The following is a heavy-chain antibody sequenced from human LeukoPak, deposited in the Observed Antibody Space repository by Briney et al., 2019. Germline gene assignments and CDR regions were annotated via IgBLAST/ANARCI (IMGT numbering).Heavy chain of an antibody. Sequence: SETLSLTCTVSGGYISRYYWSWIRQPPGKGLEWIGYIYYSGSTKYNASLKSRVTISVDTSKNQFLLMLISVTAADTAVYYCARWETYYDFWRGYYTAFNIWGQGTMGTVSS. CDR3: ARWETYYDFWRGYYTAFNI. CDR2: IYYSGST. D-gene: IGHD3-3*01. J-gene: IGHJ3*02. CDR1: GGYISRYY. V-gene: IGHV4-59*01.